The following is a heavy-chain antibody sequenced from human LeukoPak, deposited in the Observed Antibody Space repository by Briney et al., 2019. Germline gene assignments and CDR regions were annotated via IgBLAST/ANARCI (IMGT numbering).Heavy chain of an antibody. CDR2: IWYDGSNK. CDR3: ARGRDLLSY. D-gene: IGHD1-26*01. CDR1: GFSFSNYG. Sequence: GRSLRLSCAASGFSFSNYGMHWVRQAPGKGLEWVAVIWYDGSNKYYADSVKGRFTISRDNSKNTLYLQMNSLRVEDTAVYYCARGRDLLSYWGQGTLVTVSS. V-gene: IGHV3-33*01. J-gene: IGHJ4*02.